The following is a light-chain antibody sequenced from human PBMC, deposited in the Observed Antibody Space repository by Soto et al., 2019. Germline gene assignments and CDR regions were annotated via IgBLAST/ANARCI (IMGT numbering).Light chain of an antibody. CDR3: MQSSPLRT. Sequence: IVLTQTPLTASVTPGQPASFSCGSSESLLHSDGNTYLSWLHQRPGQPPRLLIYQISKQLSGVPDRFSGSGAGTNFTLKISRVEVEDVGTFFCMQSSPLRTFGQGTKVEI. CDR1: ESLLHSDGNTY. CDR2: QIS. V-gene: IGKV2-24*01. J-gene: IGKJ1*01.